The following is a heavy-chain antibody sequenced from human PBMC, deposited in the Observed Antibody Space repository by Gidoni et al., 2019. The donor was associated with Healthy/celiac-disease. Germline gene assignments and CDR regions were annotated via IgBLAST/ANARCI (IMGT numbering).Heavy chain of an antibody. Sequence: QVQLVESGGGVVQPGRSLRLSCAASGFTFSSYGMHWVRQAPGKGLEWVAVISYDGSNKYYADSVKGRFTISRDNSKNTLYLQMNSLRAEDTAVYYCASADYYDSSGPPYYFDYWGQGTLVTVSS. CDR2: ISYDGSNK. J-gene: IGHJ4*02. CDR1: GFTFSSYG. D-gene: IGHD3-22*01. V-gene: IGHV3-30*03. CDR3: ASADYYDSSGPPYYFDY.